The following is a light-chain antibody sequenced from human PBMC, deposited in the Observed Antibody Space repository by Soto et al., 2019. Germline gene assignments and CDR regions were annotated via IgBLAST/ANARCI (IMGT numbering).Light chain of an antibody. CDR1: QSINIY. CDR3: QQSYRTPWT. J-gene: IGKJ1*01. CDR2: AAS. Sequence: DIQMTQSPSSLSASVGDRVTITCRASQSINIYFNWYQQKPGKAPKLLISAASSLQSGVPSRFSGSGSGTDFALTISNLQPEDFATYYCQQSYRTPWTFGQGTKVEIK. V-gene: IGKV1-39*01.